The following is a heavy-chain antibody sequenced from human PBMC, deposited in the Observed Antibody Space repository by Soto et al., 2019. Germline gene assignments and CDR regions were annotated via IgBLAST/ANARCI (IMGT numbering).Heavy chain of an antibody. D-gene: IGHD3-3*01. CDR1: GGTFSSYA. CDR2: IIPIFGTA. CDR3: ARDHEWLLDY. J-gene: IGHJ4*02. Sequence: GPSVKVSCKASGGTFSSYAISWVRQAPGQGLEWMGGIIPIFGTANYAQKFQGRVTITADESTSTSYMELSSLRSEDTAVYYCARDHEWLLDYWGQGTLVTVSS. V-gene: IGHV1-69*13.